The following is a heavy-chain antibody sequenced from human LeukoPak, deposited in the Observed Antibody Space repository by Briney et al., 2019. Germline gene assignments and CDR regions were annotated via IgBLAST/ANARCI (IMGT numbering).Heavy chain of an antibody. V-gene: IGHV5-51*01. CDR1: GYSFTSYW. CDR2: IYPGDSDT. J-gene: IGHJ4*02. D-gene: IGHD5-12*01. CDR3: ARRGVYSGYDYPFDY. Sequence: GASVKVSCKGSGYSFTSYWIGWVRQMPGKGLEWMGIIYPGDSDTRYSPSFQGQVTISADKSISTAYLQWSSLKASDTAMYYCARRGVYSGYDYPFDYWGQGTLVTVSS.